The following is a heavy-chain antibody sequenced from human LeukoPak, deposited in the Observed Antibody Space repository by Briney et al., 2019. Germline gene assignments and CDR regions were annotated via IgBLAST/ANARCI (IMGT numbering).Heavy chain of an antibody. V-gene: IGHV4-31*03. D-gene: IGHD6-19*01. CDR1: GGSISSGGYY. Sequence: SQTLSLTCTVSGGSISSGGYYWSWIRQHPGKGLEWIGYIYYSGSTYYNPSLKSRVTISVDTSKNQFSLKLSSVTAADTAVYYCARLGDPSGWFDYWGQGTLVTVSS. CDR3: ARLGDPSGWFDY. J-gene: IGHJ4*02. CDR2: IYYSGST.